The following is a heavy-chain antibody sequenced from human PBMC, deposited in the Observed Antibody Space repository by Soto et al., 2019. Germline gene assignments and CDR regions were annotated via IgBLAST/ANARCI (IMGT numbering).Heavy chain of an antibody. Sequence: SETLSLTCTVSGGSISSYYWSWIRQPPGKGLEWIGYIYYSGSTNYNPSLKSRVTISVDTSKNQFSLKLSSVTAADTAVYYCARVTIFGVVISNVWGKGTTVTVSS. CDR3: ARVTIFGVVISNV. V-gene: IGHV4-59*01. D-gene: IGHD3-3*01. CDR2: IYYSGST. J-gene: IGHJ6*04. CDR1: GGSISSYY.